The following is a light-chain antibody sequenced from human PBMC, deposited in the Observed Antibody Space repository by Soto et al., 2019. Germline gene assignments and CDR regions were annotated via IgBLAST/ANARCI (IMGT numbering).Light chain of an antibody. J-gene: IGKJ5*01. CDR2: DAS. CDR1: QSVGRY. Sequence: EIVLTQSPATLSLSPGERATLSCWASQSVGRYLAWYQQKPGQAPRLLIHDASSRATGVPARFSGSGSGTDFALTISSLEPEDFAVYYCQQRNDWRRGTFGQGTRLEIK. CDR3: QQRNDWRRGT. V-gene: IGKV3-11*01.